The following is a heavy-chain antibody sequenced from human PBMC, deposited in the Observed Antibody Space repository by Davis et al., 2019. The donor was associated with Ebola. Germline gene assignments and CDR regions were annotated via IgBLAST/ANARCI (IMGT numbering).Heavy chain of an antibody. J-gene: IGHJ6*04. V-gene: IGHV3-21*01. CDR2: ISSSSTSR. D-gene: IGHD4-17*01. Sequence: GGSLRLSCAGSGFSFSSCSMNWVRQAPGKGLEWVSSISSSSTSRYYVDSVKGRFTISRDNANNSLFLQMNSLREEDTAVYYCARETVTTSYYGMDVWGKGTTVTVSS. CDR3: ARETVTTSYYGMDV. CDR1: GFSFSSCS.